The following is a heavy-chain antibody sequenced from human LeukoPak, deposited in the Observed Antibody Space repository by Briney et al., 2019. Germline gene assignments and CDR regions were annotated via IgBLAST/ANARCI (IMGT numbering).Heavy chain of an antibody. CDR1: GFTFSGYG. V-gene: IGHV3-30*18. CDR3: AKDFSCGGSCYYQRNYYYYGMDV. CDR2: ISYDGSNK. D-gene: IGHD2-15*01. J-gene: IGHJ6*02. Sequence: PGGSLRLSCAASGFTFSGYGMHWVRQAPGKGLEWVAVISYDGSNKYYADSVKGRFTISRDNSKNTLYLQMNSLRAEDTAVYYCAKDFSCGGSCYYQRNYYYYGMDVWGQGTTVTLSS.